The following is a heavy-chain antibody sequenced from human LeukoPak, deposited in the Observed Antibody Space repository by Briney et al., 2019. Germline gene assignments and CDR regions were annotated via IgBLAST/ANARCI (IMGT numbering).Heavy chain of an antibody. CDR1: VGSFSGYY. Sequence: PSETLSLTCAVYVGSFSGYYWSWIRQPPGKGLEWIGEINHSGSTNYNPSLKSRVTISVDPSKNQFSLKLSSVTAADTAVYYCARSNPYYYYYGMDVWGQGTTVTVSS. J-gene: IGHJ6*02. CDR2: INHSGST. V-gene: IGHV4-34*01. CDR3: ARSNPYYYYYGMDV. D-gene: IGHD2-8*01.